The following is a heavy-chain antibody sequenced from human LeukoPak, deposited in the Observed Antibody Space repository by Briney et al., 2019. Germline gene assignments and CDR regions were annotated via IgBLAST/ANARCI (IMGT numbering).Heavy chain of an antibody. D-gene: IGHD4-17*01. CDR3: AKDRDYGDYPSAYYYYMDV. J-gene: IGHJ6*03. CDR2: IRYDGTK. V-gene: IGHV3-30*02. CDR1: GFTFSTYG. Sequence: GGSLRLSCAASGFTFSTYGIHWVRQAPGKGLEWVAFIRYDGTKWYADSVKGRFTISRDNSKNMLYLQMSSLRAEDTAVYHCAKDRDYGDYPSAYYYYMDVWGKGTTVTVSS.